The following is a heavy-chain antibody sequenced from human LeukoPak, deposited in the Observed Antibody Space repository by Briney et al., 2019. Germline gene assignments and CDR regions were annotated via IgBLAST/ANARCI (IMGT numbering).Heavy chain of an antibody. CDR2: IYYNGST. CDR1: GGSIISHY. V-gene: IGHV4-59*11. CDR3: ARGGHSSGWYTYYYYYYRDV. J-gene: IGHJ6*03. Sequence: SETLSLTCTVSGGSIISHYWSWFRQPPGKGLEWIGDIYYNGSTNYNPSLKSRVTISVDTSKHQFSLKLSSVTAADTAVYYCARGGHSSGWYTYYYYYYRDVWGKETTDTVSS. D-gene: IGHD6-19*01.